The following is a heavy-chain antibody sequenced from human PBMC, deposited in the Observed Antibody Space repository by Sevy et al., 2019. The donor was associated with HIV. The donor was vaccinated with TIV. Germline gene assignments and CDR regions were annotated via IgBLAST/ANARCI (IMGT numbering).Heavy chain of an antibody. J-gene: IGHJ6*02. CDR2: ISYDGSNK. V-gene: IGHV3-30*18. D-gene: IGHD6-13*01. Sequence: GGSLRLSCAASGFTFSSYGMHWVRQAPGKGLEWVAVISYDGSNKYYADSVKGRFTISRDNSKNTLYLQMNSLRAEDTAVYYCAKDGSGQQLSFPYYYGMDVWGQGTTVTVSS. CDR1: GFTFSSYG. CDR3: AKDGSGQQLSFPYYYGMDV.